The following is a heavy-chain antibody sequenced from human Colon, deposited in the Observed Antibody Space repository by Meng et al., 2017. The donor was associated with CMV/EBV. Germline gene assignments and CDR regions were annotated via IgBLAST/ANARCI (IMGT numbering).Heavy chain of an antibody. CDR1: GFTFTDYF. V-gene: IGHV3-11*01. CDR3: AKELFTGSGAAVGI. Sequence: GGSLRLSCAASGFTFTDYFMIWIRQAPGEGLQWIPQISPSGNSLKYADSVRGRFTISRDNTKKSMFLEMNSLRADDTAVYYCAKELFTGSGAAVGIWGQGTRVTVSS. J-gene: IGHJ3*02. CDR2: ISPSGNSL. D-gene: IGHD3-9*01.